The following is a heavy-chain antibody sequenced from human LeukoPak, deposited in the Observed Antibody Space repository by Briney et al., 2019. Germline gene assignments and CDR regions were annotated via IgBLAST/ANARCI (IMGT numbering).Heavy chain of an antibody. CDR2: FDPEDGET. CDR3: ATDLPIGRVAATPRTGY. D-gene: IGHD2-15*01. CDR1: GYTFTSYY. J-gene: IGHJ4*02. Sequence: ASVKVSCKASGYTFTSYYIHWVRQAPGKGLEWMGGFDPEDGETMYAQKFQGRVTMTEDTSTDTAYMELSSLRSEDTAVYYCATDLPIGRVAATPRTGYWGQGTLVTVSS. V-gene: IGHV1-24*01.